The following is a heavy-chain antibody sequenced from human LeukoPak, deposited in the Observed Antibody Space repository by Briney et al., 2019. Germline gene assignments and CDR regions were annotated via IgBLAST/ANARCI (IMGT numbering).Heavy chain of an antibody. Sequence: GGSLRLSCAASGFTFSSYAMSWVRQVPGKGLEWVSAISGSGGSTYYADSVKGRLTISRDNSKNTLYLQMNSLRAEDTAVYYCARIDYGDYTEYWGQGTLVTVSS. CDR2: ISGSGGST. J-gene: IGHJ4*02. V-gene: IGHV3-23*01. CDR3: ARIDYGDYTEY. D-gene: IGHD4-17*01. CDR1: GFTFSSYA.